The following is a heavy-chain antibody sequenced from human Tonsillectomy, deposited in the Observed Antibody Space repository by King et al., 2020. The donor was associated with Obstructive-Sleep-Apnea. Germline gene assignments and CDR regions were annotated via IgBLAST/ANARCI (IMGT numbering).Heavy chain of an antibody. CDR1: GFTFSSYG. CDR2: ISYDGSNK. V-gene: IGHV3-30*18. Sequence: VQLVESGGGVVQPGRSLRLSCAASGFTFSSYGMHWVRQAPGKGLEWVAVISYDGSNKYYADSVKGRFTISRDNSKNTLYLQMNSLRAEDTAVYYCAKDPLWFGELTPEYYFDYWGQGTLVTVSS. J-gene: IGHJ4*02. CDR3: AKDPLWFGELTPEYYFDY. D-gene: IGHD3-10*01.